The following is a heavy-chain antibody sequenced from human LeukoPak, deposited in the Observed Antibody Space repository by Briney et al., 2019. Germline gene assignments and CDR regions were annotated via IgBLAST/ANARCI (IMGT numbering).Heavy chain of an antibody. D-gene: IGHD5-18*01. CDR2: ISAYNGNT. Sequence: ASVKVSCKASGYTFTKYGISWVRQAPGQGLEWMGWISAYNGNTNYAQKLQGRVTMNTDTSTSTAYMGLRSLRSDDTAVYYCARRAGIPPENWFDPWGQGTLVTVSS. V-gene: IGHV1-18*01. CDR3: ARRAGIPPENWFDP. CDR1: GYTFTKYG. J-gene: IGHJ5*02.